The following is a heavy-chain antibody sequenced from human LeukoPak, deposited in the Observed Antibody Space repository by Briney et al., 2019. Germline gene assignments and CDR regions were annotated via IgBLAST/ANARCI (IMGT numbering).Heavy chain of an antibody. CDR3: ARPTWTNYMDV. J-gene: IGHJ6*03. D-gene: IGHD3/OR15-3a*01. CDR1: GFTLSSSE. V-gene: IGHV3-48*03. CDR2: ISRSGSTI. Sequence: GGSLRLSCAASGFTLSSSEMNWVRQAPGKGLEWVSYISRSGSTIFYADSGKGRFTISRDNAKNSVSLQMNSLRAEDTAVYFCARPTWTNYMDVWGKGTAVTISS.